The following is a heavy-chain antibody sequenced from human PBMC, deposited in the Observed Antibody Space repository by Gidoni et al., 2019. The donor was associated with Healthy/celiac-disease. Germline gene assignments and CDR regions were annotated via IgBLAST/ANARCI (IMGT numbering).Heavy chain of an antibody. V-gene: IGHV4-34*01. CDR1: GGSFSGYS. CDR3: ARARGGRVVVAARGYYFDY. CDR2: INHSGST. Sequence: QVQLQQWGAGLLKPSETLSLPCAVYGGSFSGYSWSWIRQPPGKGLEWIGEINHSGSTNYNPSLKSRVTISVDTSKNQFSLKLSSVTAADTAVYYCARARGGRVVVAARGYYFDYWGQGTLVTVSS. J-gene: IGHJ4*02. D-gene: IGHD2-15*01.